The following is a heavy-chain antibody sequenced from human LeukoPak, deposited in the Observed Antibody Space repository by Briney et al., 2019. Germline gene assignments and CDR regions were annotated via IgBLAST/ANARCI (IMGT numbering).Heavy chain of an antibody. J-gene: IGHJ4*02. CDR3: ANRMTF. CDR2: IYSDGNT. D-gene: IGHD1-14*01. CDR1: GVTVSRDY. Sequence: TGGSLRLSCAASGVTVSRDYMSWVRQAPGKGLEWVSVIYSDGNTYYADSVKGRFTISRHNSKNTLFLQMDSLRTEDTAIYYCANRMTFGGQGTLVTVSS. V-gene: IGHV3-53*04.